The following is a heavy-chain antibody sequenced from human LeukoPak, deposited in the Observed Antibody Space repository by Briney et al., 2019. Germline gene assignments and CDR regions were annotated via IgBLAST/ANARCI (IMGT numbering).Heavy chain of an antibody. J-gene: IGHJ4*02. V-gene: IGHV3-30*02. CDR2: IRYDGSNK. CDR1: GFTFSSYG. CDR3: AKGTTVTDFDY. Sequence: GGSLRLSCAASGFTFSSYGMHWVRQAPGKGLEWVAIIRYDGSNKYYADSVKGRFTISRDNSKNTLYLQMNSLRAEDTAVYYCAKGTTVTDFDYWGQGTLVTVSS. D-gene: IGHD4-17*01.